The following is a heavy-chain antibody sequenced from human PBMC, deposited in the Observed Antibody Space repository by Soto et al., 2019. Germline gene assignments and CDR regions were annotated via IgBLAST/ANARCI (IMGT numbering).Heavy chain of an antibody. CDR1: GFTFSSYW. Sequence: PGGSLRLSCAASGFTFSSYWMHWVRQAPEKGLVWVSHINSDGRSSTYADSVKGRFTISRDNAKNTLYLQMNSLRAEDTVVYYCARVLFGVVMTVPYFDYWGQGTLVTVSS. CDR3: ARVLFGVVMTVPYFDY. V-gene: IGHV3-74*01. J-gene: IGHJ4*02. CDR2: INSDGRSS. D-gene: IGHD3-3*01.